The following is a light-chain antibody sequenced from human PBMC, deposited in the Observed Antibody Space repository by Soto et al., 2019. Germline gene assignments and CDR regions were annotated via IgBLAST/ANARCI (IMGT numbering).Light chain of an antibody. CDR2: DVS. J-gene: IGLJ1*01. CDR1: SSDVGGYNY. V-gene: IGLV2-14*03. CDR3: SSYTGSSTYV. Sequence: QSALTQPASVSGSPGQSITISCTGNSSDVGGYNYVSWYQQHPGKAPKLMIYDVSNRPSGVSNRFSGSKSGNTASLTISGLQAEDESDYYCSSYTGSSTYVFGTGTKVTVL.